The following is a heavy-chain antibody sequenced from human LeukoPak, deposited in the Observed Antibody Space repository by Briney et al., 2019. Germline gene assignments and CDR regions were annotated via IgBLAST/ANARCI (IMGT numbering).Heavy chain of an antibody. J-gene: IGHJ4*02. CDR3: ATHQIWFGENYFDY. V-gene: IGHV3-23*01. CDR1: GFTFSSYA. D-gene: IGHD3-10*01. Sequence: PGGSLRLSCAATGFTFSSYAMSWVRQAPGKGLEWVSAISGSGGSTYYADSVKGRFTISRDNSKNTLYLQMNSLRAEDTAVYYCATHQIWFGENYFDYWGQGTLVTVSS. CDR2: ISGSGGST.